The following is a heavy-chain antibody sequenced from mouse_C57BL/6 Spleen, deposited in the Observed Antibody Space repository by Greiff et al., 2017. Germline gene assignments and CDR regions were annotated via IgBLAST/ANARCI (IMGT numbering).Heavy chain of an antibody. CDR3: GLIYYDYDRGCDD. Sequence: QVHVKQSGAELARPGASVKLSCKASGYTFTSYGISWVKQRTGQGLEWIGVIYPRSGITYYNEKFKGKATLTADKCSSTAYMELRSLTSEDSEVCFSGLIYYDYDRGCDDWGKGTTLTVSS. CDR1: GYTFTSYG. CDR2: IYPRSGIT. J-gene: IGHJ2*01. V-gene: IGHV1-81*01. D-gene: IGHD2-4*01.